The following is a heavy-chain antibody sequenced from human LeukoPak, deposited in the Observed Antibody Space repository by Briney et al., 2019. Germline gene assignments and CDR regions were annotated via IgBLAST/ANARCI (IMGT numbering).Heavy chain of an antibody. CDR2: INPSGGST. D-gene: IGHD1-26*01. CDR1: GYTFTSYY. V-gene: IGHV1-46*01. J-gene: IGHJ4*02. CDR3: ARGGGELLLDY. Sequence: ASVKVSCKASGYTFTSYYMHWVRQAPGQGLEWMGIINPSGGSTSYAQKFQGRVTMTRDMSTSKVYMELSSLRSEDTAVYYCARGGGELLLDYWGQGTLVTVSS.